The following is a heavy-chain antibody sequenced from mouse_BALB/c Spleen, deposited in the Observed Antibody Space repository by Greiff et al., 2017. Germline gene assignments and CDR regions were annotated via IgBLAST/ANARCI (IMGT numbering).Heavy chain of an antibody. CDR1: GYTFSSYW. Sequence: QVQLQQSGAELMKPGASVKISCKATGYTFSSYWIEWVKQRPGHGLEWIGEILPGSGSTNYNEKFKGKATFTADTSSNTAYMQLSSLTSEDSAVYYCARRIGNYYYGRYYFDYWGQGTTLTVSS. J-gene: IGHJ2*01. V-gene: IGHV1-9*01. D-gene: IGHD1-1*01. CDR2: ILPGSGST. CDR3: ARRIGNYYYGRYYFDY.